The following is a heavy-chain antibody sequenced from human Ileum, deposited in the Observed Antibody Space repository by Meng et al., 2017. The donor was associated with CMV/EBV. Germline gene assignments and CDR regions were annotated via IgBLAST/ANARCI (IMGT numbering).Heavy chain of an antibody. Sequence: CAVSGGSISRSPNWWSWVRQPPGKGLEWIGETHQSAGTNYNPSLKSRVTISIDRSRNQFSLKLTSVTAADTAIYYCARDPYSGTYGDYWGQGTLVTVSS. CDR1: GGSISRSPNW. D-gene: IGHD1-26*01. J-gene: IGHJ4*02. V-gene: IGHV4-4*02. CDR2: THQSAGT. CDR3: ARDPYSGTYGDY.